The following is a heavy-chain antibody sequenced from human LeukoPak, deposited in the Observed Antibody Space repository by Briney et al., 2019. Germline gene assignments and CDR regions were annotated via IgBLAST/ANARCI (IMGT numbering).Heavy chain of an antibody. CDR2: IDPNYGST. CDR1: GYTFTCYY. CDR3: ARSVANWDYFDY. V-gene: IGHV1-46*01. D-gene: IGHD7-27*01. Sequence: GASVKVSCKASGYTFTCYYMHWERQAPGQGLEWMGIIDPNYGSTSYAQKLQGRVTMTRDMYTTTAYMELSSLRSEDTAVYYCARSVANWDYFDYWGQGTLVTVSS. J-gene: IGHJ4*02.